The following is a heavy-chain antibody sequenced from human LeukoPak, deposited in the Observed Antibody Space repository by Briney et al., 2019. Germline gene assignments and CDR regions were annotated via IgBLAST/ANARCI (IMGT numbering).Heavy chain of an antibody. V-gene: IGHV3-21*01. J-gene: IGHJ4*02. Sequence: GGSLRLSCAASGFTFSTYSMNWVRQAPGKGLGWVSSISSSSSYIYYADSVKGRFTISRDNAKNSLYLQMNSLRVEDTAVYYCARDYPYYYDGMWYCDYWGQGTLVSVSS. CDR1: GFTFSTYS. CDR3: ARDYPYYYDGMWYCDY. D-gene: IGHD3-22*01. CDR2: ISSSSSYI.